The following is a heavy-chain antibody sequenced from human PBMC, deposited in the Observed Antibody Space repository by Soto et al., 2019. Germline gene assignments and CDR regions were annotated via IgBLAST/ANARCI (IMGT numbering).Heavy chain of an antibody. CDR3: ARVSGLASEYYYYGMDV. Sequence: GGSLRLSCAASGFTFSSYAMHWVRQAPGKGLEWVAVISYDGSNKHYADSVKGRFTISRDNSKNTLYLQMNSLRAEDTAVYYCARVSGLASEYYYYGMDVWGQGTTVTVSS. CDR1: GFTFSSYA. V-gene: IGHV3-30-3*01. J-gene: IGHJ6*02. D-gene: IGHD3-10*01. CDR2: ISYDGSNK.